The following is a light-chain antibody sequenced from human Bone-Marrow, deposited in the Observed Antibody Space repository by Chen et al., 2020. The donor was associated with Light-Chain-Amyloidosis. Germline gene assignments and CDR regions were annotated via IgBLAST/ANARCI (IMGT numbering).Light chain of an antibody. Sequence: QSALTQPASVSGFPGLSITISCTGTGSDVGSHIHISWYQQYPGKGPKLILFEGTRRPSGVSDRFSGCNSGNTASLTISGLQAKDEADYYCCSYAGTTTAWEFGGGTDLTVL. CDR3: CSYAGTTTAWE. J-gene: IGLJ3*02. CDR1: GSDVGSHIH. CDR2: EGT. V-gene: IGLV2-23*01.